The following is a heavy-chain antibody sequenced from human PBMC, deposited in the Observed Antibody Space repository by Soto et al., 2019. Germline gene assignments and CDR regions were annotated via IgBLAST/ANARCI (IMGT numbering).Heavy chain of an antibody. V-gene: IGHV4-31*03. J-gene: IGHJ5*02. D-gene: IGHD3-10*01. Sequence: SETLSLTCTVSGGSISSGGYYWSWIRQHPGKGLEWIGYIYYSGSTYYNPSLKSRVTISVDTSKNQFSLKLSSVTAADTAVYYCARDPEIIKYGSGSYFPSGFDPWGQGTLVTVSS. CDR3: ARDPEIIKYGSGSYFPSGFDP. CDR1: GGSISSGGYY. CDR2: IYYSGST.